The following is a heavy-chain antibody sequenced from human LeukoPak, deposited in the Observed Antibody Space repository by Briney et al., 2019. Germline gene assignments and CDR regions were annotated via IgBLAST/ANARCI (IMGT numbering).Heavy chain of an antibody. V-gene: IGHV4-39*01. D-gene: IGHD6-19*01. CDR3: ARDLAVAGHIDY. CDR1: GGSISSSSYY. Sequence: SETLSLTCTVSGGSISSSSYYWGWIRQPPGKGLEWIGSIYYSGGTYYNPSLKSRVTISVDTSKNQFSLKLSSVTAADTAVYYCARDLAVAGHIDYRGQGTLVTVSS. J-gene: IGHJ4*02. CDR2: IYYSGGT.